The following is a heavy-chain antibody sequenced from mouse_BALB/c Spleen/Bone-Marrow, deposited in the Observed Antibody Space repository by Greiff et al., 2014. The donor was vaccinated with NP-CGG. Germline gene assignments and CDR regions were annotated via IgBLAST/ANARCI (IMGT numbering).Heavy chain of an antibody. CDR3: AKLNWDEGDY. CDR1: GFSLTDYG. V-gene: IGHV2-6-5*01. J-gene: IGHJ2*01. D-gene: IGHD4-1*01. CDR2: IWGGGIT. Sequence: VMLVESGPGLVAPSQSLSITCTVSGFSLTDYGVSWIRQPPGKGLEWLGVIWGGGITYYNSALKSRLSISKDNSKSQVLLKMNSLQTDDTAMYYCAKLNWDEGDYWGQGTTLTVSS.